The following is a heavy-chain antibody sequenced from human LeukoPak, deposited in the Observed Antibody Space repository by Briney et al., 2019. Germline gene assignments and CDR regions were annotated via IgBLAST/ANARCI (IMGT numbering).Heavy chain of an antibody. CDR2: IYDSGST. Sequence: SETLSLTCTVSGCSISSYYWSWIRQPPGRGLEWVGYIYDSGSTNYNPSLKSRVTISVDTSKNQFSLNLSSVTAADTAVHYCVRHGGSWTFDYWGQGTLVTVSS. CDR3: VRHGGSWTFDY. J-gene: IGHJ4*02. CDR1: GCSISSYY. D-gene: IGHD6-13*01. V-gene: IGHV4-59*08.